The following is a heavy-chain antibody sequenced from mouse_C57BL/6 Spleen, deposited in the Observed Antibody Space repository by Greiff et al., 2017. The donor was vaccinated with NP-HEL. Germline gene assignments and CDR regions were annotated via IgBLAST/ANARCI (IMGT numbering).Heavy chain of an antibody. Sequence: QVQLQQSDAELVKPGASVKISCKASGYTFTDHTIHWMKQRPEQGLEWIGYIYPRDGSTKYNEKFKGKATLTADKSSSTAYMQLHSLTSEESAVYYCGKKIYCDDRGDMDYWGQGTSVTVSS. CDR1: GYTFTDHT. CDR3: GKKIYCDDRGDMDY. V-gene: IGHV1-78*01. D-gene: IGHD2-13*01. J-gene: IGHJ4*01. CDR2: IYPRDGST.